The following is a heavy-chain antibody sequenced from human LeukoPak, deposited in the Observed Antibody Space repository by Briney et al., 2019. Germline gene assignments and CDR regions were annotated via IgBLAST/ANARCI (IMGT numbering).Heavy chain of an antibody. CDR1: GFTFSSCA. CDR2: ISSSGGNT. V-gene: IGHV3-23*01. Sequence: GGSLRLSCAATGFTFSSCAMSWVRQAPGKGLEWVSSISSSGGNTYYADSVKGQFTISRDNSKNTLYLQMNSLRAEDTAVYYCAKSVSISSGWLGDYWGQGTLVTVSS. J-gene: IGHJ4*02. D-gene: IGHD6-19*01. CDR3: AKSVSISSGWLGDY.